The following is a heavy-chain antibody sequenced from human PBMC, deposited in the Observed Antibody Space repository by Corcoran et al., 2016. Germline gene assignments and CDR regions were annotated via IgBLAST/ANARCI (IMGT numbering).Heavy chain of an antibody. CDR2: ISWNSGSI. CDR3: AKDIIGGSSPYYYYYGMDV. CDR1: GFTFDDYA. Sequence: EVQLVESGGGLVQPGRCLRLSCAASGFTFDDYAMHWVRQAPGKGLEWVSGISWNSGSIGYADSVKGRFTISRDNAKNSLYLQMNSLRAEDTALYYCAKDIIGGSSPYYYYYGMDVWGQGTTVTVSS. D-gene: IGHD2-15*01. V-gene: IGHV3-9*01. J-gene: IGHJ6*02.